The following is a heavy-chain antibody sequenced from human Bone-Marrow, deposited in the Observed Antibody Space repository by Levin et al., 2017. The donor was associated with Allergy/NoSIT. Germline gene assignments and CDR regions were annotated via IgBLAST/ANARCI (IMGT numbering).Heavy chain of an antibody. V-gene: IGHV1-3*04. D-gene: IGHD1-26*01. Sequence: ASVKVSCKASGYTFTSYVLQWVRQAPGQGLEWMGWINTAYGNTKYSQKFQGRVTITRDTSASTAYMELSSLRLEDTAVYYCARDDSGSPAGWFAPWGQGSLVTVSS. J-gene: IGHJ5*02. CDR1: GYTFTSYV. CDR3: ARDDSGSPAGWFAP. CDR2: INTAYGNT.